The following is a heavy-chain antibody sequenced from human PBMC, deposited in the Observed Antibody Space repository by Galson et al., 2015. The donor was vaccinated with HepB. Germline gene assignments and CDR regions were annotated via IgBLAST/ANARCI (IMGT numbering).Heavy chain of an antibody. CDR2: ISYDGSNK. D-gene: IGHD6-13*01. Sequence: SLRLSCAASGFTFSSYAMHWVRQAPGKGLEWVAVISYDGSNKYYADSVKGRFTISRDNSKNTLYLQMNSLRAEDTAVYYCARGRQQLAVDYWGQGTLVTVSS. J-gene: IGHJ4*02. CDR1: GFTFSSYA. CDR3: ARGRQQLAVDY. V-gene: IGHV3-30-3*01.